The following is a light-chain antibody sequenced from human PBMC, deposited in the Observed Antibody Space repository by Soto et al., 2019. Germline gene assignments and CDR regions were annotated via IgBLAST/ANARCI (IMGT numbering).Light chain of an antibody. J-gene: IGLJ3*02. CDR1: RSNIGAGYD. V-gene: IGLV1-40*01. Sequence: QSVLTQPPSVSGAPGQRVTISCTGGRSNIGAGYDVHWYQQLPGTAPKLLIYANNNRPSGVPDRFSGSKSGTSASLAITGLQAEDEADYYCSSYTSRGVFGGGTKLTVL. CDR3: SSYTSRGV. CDR2: ANN.